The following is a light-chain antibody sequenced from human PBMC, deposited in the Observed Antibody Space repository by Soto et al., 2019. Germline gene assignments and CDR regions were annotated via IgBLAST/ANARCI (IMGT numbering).Light chain of an antibody. V-gene: IGKV3D-20*01. J-gene: IGKJ1*01. CDR1: QSVSSSY. CDR2: GAS. Sequence: EIVLTQSPGTLSLSPGERGTLSCGASQSVSSSYLAWYQQKPGLAPRLLIYGASRRATGIPDRFSGSGSGTDFTLTVSRLEPEDCAVYYCQQYGSSPWTFGQGTKVEIK. CDR3: QQYGSSPWT.